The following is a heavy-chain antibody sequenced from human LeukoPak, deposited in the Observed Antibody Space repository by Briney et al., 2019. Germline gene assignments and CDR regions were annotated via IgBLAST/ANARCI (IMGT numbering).Heavy chain of an antibody. D-gene: IGHD3-22*01. Sequence: SETLSLTCTVSGGSISSYYWSWIRQPPGKGLEWIGYIYYSGSTNYNPSLKSRVTISVDTSKNQFSLKLSPVTAADTAVYYCARGGLESGYHSNDAFDIWGQGTMVTVSS. CDR3: ARGGLESGYHSNDAFDI. CDR1: GGSISSYY. CDR2: IYYSGST. V-gene: IGHV4-59*01. J-gene: IGHJ3*02.